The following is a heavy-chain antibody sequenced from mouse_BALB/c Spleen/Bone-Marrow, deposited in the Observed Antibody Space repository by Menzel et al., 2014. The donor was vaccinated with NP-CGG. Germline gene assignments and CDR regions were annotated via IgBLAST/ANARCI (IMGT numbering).Heavy chain of an antibody. CDR2: INPGSGGT. CDR3: AREGYYGLDY. Sequence: QVQLQQSGAKLVRPGTSVWVSCKASGYAFTNYLIEWLKQRPGQGLEWIGVINPGSGGTNFNEKFRGKATLTADKSSSTAYMQFNSLTSDDSAVYFCAREGYYGLDYWGQGTTLTVSS. V-gene: IGHV1-54*03. J-gene: IGHJ2*01. CDR1: GYAFTNYL. D-gene: IGHD2-1*01.